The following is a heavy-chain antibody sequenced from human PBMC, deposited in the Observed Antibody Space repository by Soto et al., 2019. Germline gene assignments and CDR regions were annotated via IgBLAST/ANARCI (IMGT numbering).Heavy chain of an antibody. CDR2: IYSSGTT. Sequence: LVPLTHTYTVAGATVGRRDYCWTCKRQPPGKGLEWIGYIYSSGTTNYNPALKSRVTISLDTSRACFSLTLTSVTAADTAIYYCAKERGGRVCSVTSYALYAYGMDVWGQ. CDR1: GATVGRRDYC. V-gene: IGHV4-61*03. J-gene: IGHJ6*01. CDR3: AKERGGRVCSVTSYALYAYGMDV. D-gene: IGHD6-19*01.